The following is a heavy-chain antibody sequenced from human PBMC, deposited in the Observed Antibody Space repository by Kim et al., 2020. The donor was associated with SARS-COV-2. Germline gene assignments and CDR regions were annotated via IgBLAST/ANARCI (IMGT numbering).Heavy chain of an antibody. V-gene: IGHV4-59*01. CDR3: ARSEGRSSWHQFDH. J-gene: IGHJ4*02. D-gene: IGHD6-13*01. Sequence: PPLKSQVAIYVDASKNQFSLGLSSVTAADTAVYYCARSEGRSSWHQFDHWGQGTLVTVSS.